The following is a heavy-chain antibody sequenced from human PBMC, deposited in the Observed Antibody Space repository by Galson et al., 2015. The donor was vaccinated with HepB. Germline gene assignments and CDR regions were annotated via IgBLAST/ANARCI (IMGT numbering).Heavy chain of an antibody. Sequence: SVKVSCKASGGTFSSYSITWVRQAPGHGLEWMGGIIPIFRTANYAQKFQGRVTITADESTSTAYMELSSVISEDTAVYYCARGCYGSGSYRYYFDYWGQGTLVTVSS. D-gene: IGHD3-10*01. J-gene: IGHJ4*02. CDR1: GGTFSSYS. CDR2: IIPIFRTA. CDR3: ARGCYGSGSYRYYFDY. V-gene: IGHV1-69*13.